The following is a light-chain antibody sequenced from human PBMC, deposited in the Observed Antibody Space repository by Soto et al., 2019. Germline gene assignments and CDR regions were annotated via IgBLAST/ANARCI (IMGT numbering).Light chain of an antibody. CDR1: QSVSSN. V-gene: IGKV3-15*01. J-gene: IGKJ5*01. Sequence: EIVMTQSPATLSVSPGERATLPCRASQSVSSNLAGYQKQPGQAPRLLIYGATSRATSIARRCSGRGSGTEFTLTISSLQSEYFAVYCCQRYGRSITFGQGTRLEIK. CDR3: QRYGRSIT. CDR2: GAT.